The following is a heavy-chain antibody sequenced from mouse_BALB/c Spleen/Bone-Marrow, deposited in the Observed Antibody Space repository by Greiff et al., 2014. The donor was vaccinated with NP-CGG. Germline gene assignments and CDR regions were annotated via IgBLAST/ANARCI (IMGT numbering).Heavy chain of an antibody. J-gene: IGHJ1*01. CDR1: GFSLTSYG. V-gene: IGHV2-9*02. CDR2: MWAGGST. Sequence: VKLVESGPGPVAPSQSLSITCTVSGFSLTSYGVHWVRQPPGKGLEWLGVMWAGGSTNYNSALMSRLSISKDNSKSQVFLKMNSLQTDDTAMYYCARGGGSWYFDVWGAGTTVTVSS. CDR3: ARGGGSWYFDV.